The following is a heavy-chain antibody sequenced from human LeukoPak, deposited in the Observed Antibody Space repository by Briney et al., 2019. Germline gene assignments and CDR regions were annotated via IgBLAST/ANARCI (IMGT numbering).Heavy chain of an antibody. Sequence: PSETLSLTCTVSGGAVSSSTYYWGWIRQPPGKGLEWIGNIYYTGSTYSNPSLRSRVTMSVDTSKNQFSLKMSSVTAADTAVYYCAGLSKGRYFDYIFDYWGQGALVTVSS. CDR2: IYYTGST. CDR1: GGAVSSSTYY. CDR3: AGLSKGRYFDYIFDY. D-gene: IGHD3-9*01. J-gene: IGHJ4*02. V-gene: IGHV4-39*01.